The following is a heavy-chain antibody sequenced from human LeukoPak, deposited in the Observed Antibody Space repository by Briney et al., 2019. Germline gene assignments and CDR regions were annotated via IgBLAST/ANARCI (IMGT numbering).Heavy chain of an antibody. D-gene: IGHD1-7*01. V-gene: IGHV3-23*01. Sequence: SGGSLRLSCAASGFTFSSYAMHWVRQAPGKGLEWVSTISGSGDSTYYADSVKGRFTISRDNSKNTLYLQMNSLRAEDTAVYYCAKDPNYSPFDYWGQGTLVTVSS. J-gene: IGHJ4*02. CDR2: ISGSGDST. CDR3: AKDPNYSPFDY. CDR1: GFTFSSYA.